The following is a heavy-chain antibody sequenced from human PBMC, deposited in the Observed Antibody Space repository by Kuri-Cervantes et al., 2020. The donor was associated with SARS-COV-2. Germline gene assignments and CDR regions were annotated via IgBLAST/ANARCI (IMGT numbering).Heavy chain of an antibody. Sequence: GGSLRLSCAASGFTFSYYWMSWVRQAPGKGLEWVANINQDGSEKYYVGSVKGRFTISRDNAKNSLYLQMNSLRAEDTAVYYCGRDVEGGDSYLDHWGRGTLVTVSS. D-gene: IGHD2-21*02. J-gene: IGHJ2*01. CDR3: GRDVEGGDSYLDH. CDR1: GFTFSYYW. CDR2: INQDGSEK. V-gene: IGHV3-7*01.